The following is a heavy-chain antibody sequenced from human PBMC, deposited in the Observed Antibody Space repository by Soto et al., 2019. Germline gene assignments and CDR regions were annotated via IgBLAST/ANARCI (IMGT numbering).Heavy chain of an antibody. V-gene: IGHV1-69*12. CDR2: IIPIFGTV. D-gene: IGHD5-12*01. J-gene: IGHJ2*01. CDR3: ARGNHRWLQLWYFDL. CDR1: GGTFSNYP. Sequence: QVQLVQSGAEVKKPGSSVKVSCKASGGTFSNYPISWVRQAPGQGLEWMGGIIPIFGTVNYAQKFQGRVTITADESTSTAYMELISLRSEDTAVYYCARGNHRWLQLWYFDLWGRGTLVTVSS.